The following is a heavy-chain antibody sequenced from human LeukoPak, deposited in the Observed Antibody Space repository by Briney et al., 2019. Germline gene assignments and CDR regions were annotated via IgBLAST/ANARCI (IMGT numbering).Heavy chain of an antibody. J-gene: IGHJ6*02. V-gene: IGHV1-46*01. D-gene: IGHD2-2*02. CDR1: GYTFTSYY. CDR3: ARDLVVVPAAIFDVFSRLDYYYGMDV. Sequence: VASVKVSYKASGYTFTSYYMHWVRQAPGQGLEWMGIINPSGGSTSYAQKFQGRVTMTTDTSTSTAYMELRSLRSDDTAVYYCARDLVVVPAAIFDVFSRLDYYYGMDVWGQGTTVTVSS. CDR2: INPSGGST.